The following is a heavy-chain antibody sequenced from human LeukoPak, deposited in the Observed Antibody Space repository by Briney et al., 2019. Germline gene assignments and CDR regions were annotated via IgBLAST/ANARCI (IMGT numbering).Heavy chain of an antibody. V-gene: IGHV4-59*08. CDR1: GGSISSYY. CDR3: AVGRGAFDI. J-gene: IGHJ3*02. Sequence: SETLSLTCTVSGGSISSYYWSWIRQPPGKGLEWIGYIYYSGSTNYNPSLKSRVTISVDTSKNQFSLKLSSVTAADTAVYYCAVGRGAFDIWGQGTMVTVSS. CDR2: IYYSGST. D-gene: IGHD1-26*01.